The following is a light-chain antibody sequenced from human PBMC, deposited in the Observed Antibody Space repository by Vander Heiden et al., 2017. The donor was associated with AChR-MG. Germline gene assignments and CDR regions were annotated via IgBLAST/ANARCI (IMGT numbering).Light chain of an antibody. V-gene: IGLV3-27*01. CDR2: KDT. J-gene: IGLJ2*01. CDR1: VLSFKY. Sequence: SFELTQPPSVSVSPGQTAKITCSGDVLSFKYARWFQQKPGQSPLLVIYKDTQRPSGIPERFSGSSSGTTVTLTITGAQVDDEADYFCYSTADNTVIFGGGTRLTVL. CDR3: YSTADNTVI.